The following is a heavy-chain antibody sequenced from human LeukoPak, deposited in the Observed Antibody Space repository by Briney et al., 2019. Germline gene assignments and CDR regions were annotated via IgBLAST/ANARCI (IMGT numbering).Heavy chain of an antibody. Sequence: SETLSLTCTVSGGSISSYYWSWIRQPPGKGLEWIGYIYYSGSTNYNPSLKSRVTISVDTSKNQFSLKLSSVTAADTAVYYCVRGGRVTVPNAEYFPHWGQRTLVTASS. CDR1: GGSISSYY. J-gene: IGHJ1*01. CDR2: IYYSGST. CDR3: VRGGRVTVPNAEYFPH. D-gene: IGHD4-17*01. V-gene: IGHV4-59*01.